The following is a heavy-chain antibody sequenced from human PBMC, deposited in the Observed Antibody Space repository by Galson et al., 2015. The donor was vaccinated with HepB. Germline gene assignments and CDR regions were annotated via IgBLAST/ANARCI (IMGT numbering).Heavy chain of an antibody. J-gene: IGHJ4*02. CDR3: AKGKSPWLVGGGDY. CDR1: GFTFSSYA. Sequence: SLRLSCAASGFTFSSYAMSWVRQAPGKGLEWVSAISGSGGSTYYADSVKGRFTISRDNSKNTLYLQMNSLRAGDTAVYYCAKGKSPWLVGGGDYWGQGTLVTVSS. D-gene: IGHD6-19*01. CDR2: ISGSGGST. V-gene: IGHV3-23*01.